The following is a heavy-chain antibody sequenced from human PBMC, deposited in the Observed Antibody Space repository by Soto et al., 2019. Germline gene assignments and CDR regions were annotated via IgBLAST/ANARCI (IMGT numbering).Heavy chain of an antibody. CDR1: GGSISSGGYY. D-gene: IGHD3-9*01. CDR3: ARVYANYDILTGLTETYFDY. Sequence: QVQLQESGPGLVKPSQTLSLTCTVSGGSISSGGYYWSWIRQHPGKGLGWIGYIYYSGSTYYNPSXXXRVTISVDTSXXQXSXXLSSVTAADTAVYYCARVYANYDILTGLTETYFDYWGQGTLVTVSS. J-gene: IGHJ4*02. V-gene: IGHV4-31*03. CDR2: IYYSGST.